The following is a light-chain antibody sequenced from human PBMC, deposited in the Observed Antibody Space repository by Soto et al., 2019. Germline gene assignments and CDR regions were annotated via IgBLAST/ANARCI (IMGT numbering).Light chain of an antibody. CDR1: QNIAEF. J-gene: IGKJ4*01. CDR2: GTS. V-gene: IGKV1-39*01. Sequence: DVRMTHSPSSLSASIGDRVTLTCRASQNIAEFLNWYQVKSDKGPKLLIYGTSTLQSGVPSRFSGGGSGTEFTLTISNLHPEDFAVYYCQQFYSPVLSFGGGTRVELK. CDR3: QQFYSPVLS.